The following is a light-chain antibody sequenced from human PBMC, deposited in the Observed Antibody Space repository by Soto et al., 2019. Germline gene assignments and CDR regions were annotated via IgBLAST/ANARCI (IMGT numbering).Light chain of an antibody. J-gene: IGLJ1*01. CDR1: SSDVGSHNL. Sequence: QSALTQPASVSGSPGQSITISCTGTSSDVGSHNLVSWYQQHPDRAPKLMIYEGSKRPSGVSNRFSGSKSGNTASLTISGLQAEDAADYFCCSYAGSSTYIFGSGTKVTVL. V-gene: IGLV2-23*01. CDR2: EGS. CDR3: CSYAGSSTYI.